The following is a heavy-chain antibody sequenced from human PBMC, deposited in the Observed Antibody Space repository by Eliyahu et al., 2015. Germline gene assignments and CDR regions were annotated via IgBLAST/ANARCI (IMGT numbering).Heavy chain of an antibody. J-gene: IGHJ4*02. V-gene: IGHV3-7*01. Sequence: EVQLVESGGGLVQPGGSLRVSCXASGFTFSNXWXXWVXXXPGKGPEWVANINQDGSEKYYVDSVKDRFTISRDNAKNSLYLQINSLRGDDTAVYYCARDKDILVVPGARGRGYSYGSCFDYWGQGTLVTVSS. CDR1: GFTFSNXW. CDR2: INQDGSEK. CDR3: ARDKDILVVPGARGRGYSYGSCFDY. D-gene: IGHD5-18*01.